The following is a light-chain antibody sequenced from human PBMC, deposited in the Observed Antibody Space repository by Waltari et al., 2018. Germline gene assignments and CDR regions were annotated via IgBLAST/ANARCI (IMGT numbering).Light chain of an antibody. Sequence: DIVMTQSPDSLASSLGERATINCKASPTVLYRDNNKNYLTWYQQKPGQPPKLLFSWASIRESGVPDRLSASGSGTDFTLTISSLQAEDVAVYYCHQHYTTPWTFGQGTKVEIK. CDR3: HQHYTTPWT. CDR1: PTVLYRDNNKNY. J-gene: IGKJ1*01. V-gene: IGKV4-1*01. CDR2: WAS.